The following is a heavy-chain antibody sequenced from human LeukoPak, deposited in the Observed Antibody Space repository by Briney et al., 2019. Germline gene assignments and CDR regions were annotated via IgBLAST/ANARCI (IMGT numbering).Heavy chain of an antibody. CDR1: GFTFDDYA. V-gene: IGHV3-43D*03. CDR3: AKSHGYSSSWLPFDY. D-gene: IGHD6-13*01. Sequence: GGSLRLSCAASGFTFDDYAMHWVRQAPGKGLEWVSLISWDGGSTYYADSVKGRFTISRDNSKNSLYLQMNSLRAEDTALYYCAKSHGYSSSWLPFDYWGQGTLVTVSS. J-gene: IGHJ4*02. CDR2: ISWDGGST.